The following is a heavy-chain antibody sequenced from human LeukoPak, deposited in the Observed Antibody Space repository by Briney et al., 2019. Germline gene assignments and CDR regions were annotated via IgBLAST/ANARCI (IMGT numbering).Heavy chain of an antibody. Sequence: GGSLRLSCAASGFTFSSYSMNWVRQAPGKGLEWVSSISSSSSYIYYADSVKGRFTISRDDAKNSLFLQMNSLRAEDTATYYCARGEFGDHYYFYMDVWGKGTTVTVSS. J-gene: IGHJ6*03. CDR2: ISSSSSYI. D-gene: IGHD2/OR15-2a*01. CDR3: ARGEFGDHYYFYMDV. V-gene: IGHV3-21*01. CDR1: GFTFSSYS.